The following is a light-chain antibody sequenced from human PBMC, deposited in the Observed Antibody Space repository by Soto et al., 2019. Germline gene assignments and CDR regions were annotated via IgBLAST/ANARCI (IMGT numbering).Light chain of an antibody. V-gene: IGLV2-8*01. CDR2: EVS. Sequence: QSALTQPPSASGSPGQSVTISCTGTSSDVGGYKYVSWYQQYPGKAPRLMIYEVSERPSGVPDRFSGSKSGNTASLTVSGLQAEDEADYYCSSYAGSNKVIFGGGTKVTV. CDR3: SSYAGSNKVI. CDR1: SSDVGGYKY. J-gene: IGLJ2*01.